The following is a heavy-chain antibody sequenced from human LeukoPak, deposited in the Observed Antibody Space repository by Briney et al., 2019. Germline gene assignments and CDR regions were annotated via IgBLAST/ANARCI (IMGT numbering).Heavy chain of an antibody. CDR1: GFTFSSYG. V-gene: IGHV3-30*18. Sequence: GGSLRLSCAASGFTFSSYGMHWVRQAPGKGLEGVAVISYDGSNKYYADSVKGRFTISRDNSKNTLYLQMNSLRAEDTAVYYCAKDYYDSSGYYPDYWGQGTLVTVSS. J-gene: IGHJ4*02. CDR2: ISYDGSNK. D-gene: IGHD3-22*01. CDR3: AKDYYDSSGYYPDY.